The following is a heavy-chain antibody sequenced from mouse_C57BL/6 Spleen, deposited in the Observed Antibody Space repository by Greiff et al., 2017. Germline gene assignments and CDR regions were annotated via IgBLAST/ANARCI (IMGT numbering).Heavy chain of an antibody. D-gene: IGHD4-1*01. CDR3: TGTGKHYFDY. Sequence: EVKLVESGGGLVQPGGSMKLSCVASGFTFSNYWMNWVRQSPEKGLEWVAQIRLKSDNYATHYAESVKGRFTISRDDSKSSVYLQMNNLRAEDTGIYYCTGTGKHYFDYWGQGTTLTVSS. CDR2: IRLKSDNYAT. J-gene: IGHJ2*01. CDR1: GFTFSNYW. V-gene: IGHV6-3*01.